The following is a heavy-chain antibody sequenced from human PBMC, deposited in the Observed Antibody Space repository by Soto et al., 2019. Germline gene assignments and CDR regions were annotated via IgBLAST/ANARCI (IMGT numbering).Heavy chain of an antibody. CDR3: ARGLIDYYDSSGYFIDY. J-gene: IGHJ4*02. D-gene: IGHD3-22*01. Sequence: SETLSLTCTVSGGSISSYYWSWIRQPAGKGLEWIGRIYTGGSTNYNPSLKSRVTMSVDTSKNQFSLKLSSVTAADTAVYYCARGLIDYYDSSGYFIDYWGQGTLVTVSS. V-gene: IGHV4-4*07. CDR1: GGSISSYY. CDR2: IYTGGST.